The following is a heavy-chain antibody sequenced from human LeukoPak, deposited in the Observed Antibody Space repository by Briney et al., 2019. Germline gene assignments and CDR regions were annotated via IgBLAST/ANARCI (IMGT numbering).Heavy chain of an antibody. CDR3: AGIEIPGNY. D-gene: IGHD2-2*01. J-gene: IGHJ4*02. Sequence: ASVKVSCKASGYTFTSYYMHWVRQAPGQGLEWMGIINPSGGSTSYAQKFQGRVTMTRDTSTSTVYMELSRLRSDDTAVYYCAGIEIPGNYWGQGTLVTVSS. V-gene: IGHV1-46*01. CDR2: INPSGGST. CDR1: GYTFTSYY.